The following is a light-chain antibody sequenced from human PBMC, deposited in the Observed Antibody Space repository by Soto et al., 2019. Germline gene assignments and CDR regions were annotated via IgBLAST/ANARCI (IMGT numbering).Light chain of an antibody. J-gene: IGKJ5*01. CDR1: QSVSSY. V-gene: IGKV3-11*01. Sequence: EIVMTQFPATLSLSPGERATLSCRASQSVSSYLAWYQQKPGQAPRLLIYDVSTRATDIPARFSGSGSGTDFTLTITSLEPEDFAVYSCQQRSDWPITFGQGTRLEIK. CDR2: DVS. CDR3: QQRSDWPIT.